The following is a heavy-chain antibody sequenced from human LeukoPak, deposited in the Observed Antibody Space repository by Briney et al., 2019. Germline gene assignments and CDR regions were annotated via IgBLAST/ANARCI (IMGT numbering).Heavy chain of an antibody. J-gene: IGHJ4*02. Sequence: GGSLRLSCAASGFTFSSYEMNWVRQAPGKGLEWVSYISSSGSTIYYADSVKGRFTISRDNAKNSLYLQMNSLGAEDTAVYYCAKSRASGSPPTPFDYWGQGTLVTVSS. D-gene: IGHD3-10*01. CDR2: ISSSGSTI. CDR3: AKSRASGSPPTPFDY. V-gene: IGHV3-48*03. CDR1: GFTFSSYE.